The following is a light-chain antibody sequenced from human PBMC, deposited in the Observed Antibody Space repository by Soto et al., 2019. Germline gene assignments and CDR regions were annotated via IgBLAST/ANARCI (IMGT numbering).Light chain of an antibody. CDR1: SSDVGGYNY. Sequence: QSALTQPASVSGSRGQSITISCTGASSDVGGYNYVSWYQQHPGEAPKLMIYDVSNRPSGVSNRFSGSKSGNTASLTISGLQAEDEADYYCSSYTSSSTLAVFGTGTKLTVL. CDR2: DVS. CDR3: SSYTSSSTLAV. J-gene: IGLJ1*01. V-gene: IGLV2-14*01.